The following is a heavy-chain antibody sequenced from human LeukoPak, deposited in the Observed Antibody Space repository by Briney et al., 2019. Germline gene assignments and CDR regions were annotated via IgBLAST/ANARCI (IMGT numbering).Heavy chain of an antibody. V-gene: IGHV3-9*01. J-gene: IGHJ4*02. CDR1: GFSFDDYA. D-gene: IGHD6-13*01. CDR2: ITWNSGSI. CDR3: VKDGGRDTAAAYY. Sequence: GGSLRLSCAASGFSFDDYAMYWVRQAPGKGLEWVSGITWNSGSIGYADSVEGRFTISRDNAKNSLYLQMNSLRAEDTALYYCVKDGGRDTAAAYYWGQGTLVSVSS.